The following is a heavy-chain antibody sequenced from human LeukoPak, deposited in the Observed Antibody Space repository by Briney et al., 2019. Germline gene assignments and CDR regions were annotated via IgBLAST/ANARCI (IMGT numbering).Heavy chain of an antibody. CDR2: INYGGTT. J-gene: IGHJ4*02. D-gene: IGHD4-17*01. Sequence: PSETLSLTCAVYGGSFSGYYWSWIRQPPGKGLEWIGSINYGGTTNYNPSLKSRVTIFVDTSKNQFSLKLRSVTAADTAAYYCARWSTTVFDYWGQGTLVTVSS. CDR1: GGSFSGYY. CDR3: ARWSTTVFDY. V-gene: IGHV4-34*01.